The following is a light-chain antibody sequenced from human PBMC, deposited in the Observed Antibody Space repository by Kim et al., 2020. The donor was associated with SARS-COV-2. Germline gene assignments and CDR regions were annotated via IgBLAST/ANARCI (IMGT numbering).Light chain of an antibody. J-gene: IGKJ2*01. CDR2: GAS. CDR1: QSVSSN. CDR3: QQYNYWPPYT. Sequence: VSPGERAPLTCMASQSVSSNLAWYQQKPGQAPRLLIYGASTRATGISARFSGSGSGTEFTLTISSLQSEEFAVYYCQQYNYWPPYTFGQGTKLAIK. V-gene: IGKV3-15*01.